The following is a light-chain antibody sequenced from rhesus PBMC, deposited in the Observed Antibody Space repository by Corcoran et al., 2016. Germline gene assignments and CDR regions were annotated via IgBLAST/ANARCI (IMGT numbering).Light chain of an antibody. CDR2: GAS. CDR3: PKYSSSPYS. CDR1: QSVSSS. Sequence: QVILTQSPATLSLSPGERATLSCRASQSVSSSLAWYQQKPGQAPRLLIYGASSRATGIPDRFSGSGSGTEFTLTISSLEPEDFAVYYCPKYSSSPYSFGQGTKVEIK. J-gene: IGKJ2*01. V-gene: IGKV3-53*02.